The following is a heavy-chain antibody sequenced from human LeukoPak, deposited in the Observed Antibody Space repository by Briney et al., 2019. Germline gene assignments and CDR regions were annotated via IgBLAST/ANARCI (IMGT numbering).Heavy chain of an antibody. Sequence: PSETLSLTCTVSGGSINFYHWSWIRQSPGRRLEWIGDIYHTGTANYSPSLKSRVTLSIETSKNQFSLQLTSTTAADAAVYFCAGGVREMLGATTDHHYYAVLVWGRGTTVVVSS. CDR3: AGGVREMLGATTDHHYYAVLV. J-gene: IGHJ6*02. V-gene: IGHV4-59*03. CDR1: GGSINFYH. D-gene: IGHD1-26*01. CDR2: IYHTGTA.